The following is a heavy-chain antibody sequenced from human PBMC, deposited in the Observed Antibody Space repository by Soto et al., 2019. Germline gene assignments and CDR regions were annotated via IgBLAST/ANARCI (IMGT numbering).Heavy chain of an antibody. D-gene: IGHD1-26*01. CDR1: GFTFSDHY. CDR2: TRNKANSYTT. J-gene: IGHJ4*02. V-gene: IGHV3-72*01. Sequence: PGGSLRLSCAASGFTFSDHYMDWVRQAPGKGLEWVGRTRNKANSYTTEYAASVKGRFTISRDDSKNSLYLQMNSLKTEDTAVYYCARVNSGSYTFDYWGQGTRVTVSS. CDR3: ARVNSGSYTFDY.